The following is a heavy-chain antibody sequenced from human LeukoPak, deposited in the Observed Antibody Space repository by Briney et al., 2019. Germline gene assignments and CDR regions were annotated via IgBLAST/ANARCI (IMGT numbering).Heavy chain of an antibody. CDR2: IIPIFGTA. CDR3: ATWTSYGDSSRYYGMDV. V-gene: IGHV1-69*13. J-gene: IGHJ6*02. CDR1: GGTFSSYA. Sequence: ASVKVSCKASGGTFSSYAISWVRQAPGQGLEWMGGIIPIFGTANYAQKFQGRVTITADESTSTAYMELSSLRSEDTAVYYCATWTSYGDSSRYYGMDVRGQGTTVTVSS. D-gene: IGHD4-17*01.